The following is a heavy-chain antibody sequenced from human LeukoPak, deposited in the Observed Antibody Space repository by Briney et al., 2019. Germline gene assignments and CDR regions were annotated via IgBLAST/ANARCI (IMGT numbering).Heavy chain of an antibody. V-gene: IGHV4-30-4*01. CDR3: ARRYCSGGNCYPFDY. J-gene: IGHJ4*02. CDR2: IYYSGST. D-gene: IGHD2-15*01. CDR1: GGSISSGDYY. Sequence: SETLSLTCTVSGGSISSGDYYWSWIRQPPGKGLEWIGYIYYSGSTYYNPSLKSRLTISRDTSKNQFSLKLSSVTAADTAVYYCARRYCSGGNCYPFDYWGQGILVTVSS.